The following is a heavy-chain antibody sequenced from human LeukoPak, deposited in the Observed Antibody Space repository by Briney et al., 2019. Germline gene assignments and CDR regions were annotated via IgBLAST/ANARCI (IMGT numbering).Heavy chain of an antibody. J-gene: IGHJ6*02. CDR1: GDSISSGSHY. Sequence: KASETLSLTCVVSGDSISSGSHYWSWMRQPPGKGLEWIGCLYYNGNTNYNPSLKSRVTIPVDTSENQFSLKLTSVTAADTAVYYCARDPYYGMDVWGQGTTVTVSS. V-gene: IGHV4-61*01. CDR2: LYYNGNT. CDR3: ARDPYYGMDV.